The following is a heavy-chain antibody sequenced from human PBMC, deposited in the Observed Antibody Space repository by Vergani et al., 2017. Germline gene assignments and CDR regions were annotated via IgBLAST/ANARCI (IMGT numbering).Heavy chain of an antibody. J-gene: IGHJ4*02. V-gene: IGHV3-30-3*01. CDR2: ISYDGSNK. CDR1: GFTFSSYA. D-gene: IGHD3-22*01. CDR3: ARDPNYYDSSGSITYDY. Sequence: VQLLESGGGLVQPGGSLRLSCAASGFTFSSYAMHWVRQAPGKGLEWVAVISYDGSNKYYADSVKGRFTISRDNSKNTLYLQMNSLRAEDTAVYYCARDPNYYDSSGSITYDYWGQGTLVTVSS.